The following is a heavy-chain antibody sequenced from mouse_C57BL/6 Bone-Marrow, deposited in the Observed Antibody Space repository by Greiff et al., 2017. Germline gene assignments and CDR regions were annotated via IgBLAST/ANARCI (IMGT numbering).Heavy chain of an antibody. CDR2: INPNNGGT. Sequence: EVQLVESGPELVKPGASVKISCKASGYTFPDYYMNWVKQSHGKSLEWIGDINPNNGGTSYNQKFKGKATLTVDKSSSTAYMELRSLTSEDSAVYYCARLYPLNYFDYWGQGTTLTVSS. CDR3: ARLYPLNYFDY. D-gene: IGHD5-1-1*01. J-gene: IGHJ2*01. CDR1: GYTFPDYY. V-gene: IGHV1-26*01.